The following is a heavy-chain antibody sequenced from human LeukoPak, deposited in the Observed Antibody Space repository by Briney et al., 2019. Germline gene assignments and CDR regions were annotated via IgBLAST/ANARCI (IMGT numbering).Heavy chain of an antibody. Sequence: GGSLRLSCAASGFTFSTYWMSWVRQAPGEGLEWVANIKQDGSEKYYVDSVKGRFTISRDNAKNSLYLQMNSLRAEDTAVYYCARGSGYYLGHFDYWGQGTLVTVSS. D-gene: IGHD3-22*01. CDR3: ARGSGYYLGHFDY. CDR2: IKQDGSEK. J-gene: IGHJ4*02. CDR1: GFTFSTYW. V-gene: IGHV3-7*01.